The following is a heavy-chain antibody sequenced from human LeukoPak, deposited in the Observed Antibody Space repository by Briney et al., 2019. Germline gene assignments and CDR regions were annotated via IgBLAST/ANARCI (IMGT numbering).Heavy chain of an antibody. CDR1: GFTFSSYS. V-gene: IGHV3-21*01. J-gene: IGHJ4*02. CDR3: ASGYSYHSLRF. D-gene: IGHD5-12*01. Sequence: PGGSLRLSCVASGFTFSSYSGIWVRQTPGKGLECVSSISSGSTYIYSADSVRGRFTISRDNAKNSLFLQMDSLRPDDTAVYYCASGYSYHSLRFWGQGTLVTVSS. CDR2: ISSGSTYI.